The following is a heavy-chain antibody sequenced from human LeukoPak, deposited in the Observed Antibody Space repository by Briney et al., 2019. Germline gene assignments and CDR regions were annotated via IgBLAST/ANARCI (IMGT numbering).Heavy chain of an antibody. V-gene: IGHV1-8*01. J-gene: IGHJ4*02. CDR2: MNPNIGNT. Sequence: GASVKVSCKTSGYTFTSYDINWVRRATGQGLEWMGWMNPNIGNTGYARNFQGRVTMTRNTSISTAYMELSSLRSEDTAVYYCARDPLHIVGGLDYFDYWAREPWSPSPQ. CDR3: ARDPLHIVGGLDYFDY. D-gene: IGHD2-21*01. CDR1: GYTFTSYD.